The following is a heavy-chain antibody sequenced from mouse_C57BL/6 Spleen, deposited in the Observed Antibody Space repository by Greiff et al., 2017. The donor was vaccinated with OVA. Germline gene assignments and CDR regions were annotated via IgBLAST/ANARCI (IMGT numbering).Heavy chain of an antibody. D-gene: IGHD3-2*01. CDR1: GFTFSDYG. V-gene: IGHV5-17*01. Sequence: DVKLVESGGGLVKPGGSLKLSCAASGFTFSDYGMHWVRQAPEKGLEWVAYISSGSSTIYYADTVKGRFTISRDNAKNTLFLQMTSLRSEDTSMYYCASDSSGYLYYAMDYWGQGTSVTVSS. CDR2: ISSGSSTI. J-gene: IGHJ4*01. CDR3: ASDSSGYLYYAMDY.